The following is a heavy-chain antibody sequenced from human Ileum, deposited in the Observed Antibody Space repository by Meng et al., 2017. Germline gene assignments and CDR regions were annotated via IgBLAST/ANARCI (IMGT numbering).Heavy chain of an antibody. Sequence: GESLKISCAASGFTLTTYSMHWVRQAPGKGLVWVGIISHDGKNVYYSDSVKGRFTISRDDSQNTLYLQMDSLRSEDTAVYYCAINWGLDYWGQGTLVTVSS. D-gene: IGHD3-16*01. V-gene: IGHV3-30*04. CDR1: GFTLTTYS. CDR2: ISHDGKNV. J-gene: IGHJ4*02. CDR3: AINWGLDY.